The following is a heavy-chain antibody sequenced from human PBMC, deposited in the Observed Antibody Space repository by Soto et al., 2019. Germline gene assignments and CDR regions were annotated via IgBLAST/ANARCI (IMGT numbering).Heavy chain of an antibody. Sequence: EVQLVESGGGLVQPGGSLKLSCAASGFTFSGSAMHWVRQASGKGLEWVGRIRSKANSYATAYAASVKGRFTISRDDSKNTAYLKMNSLKTEDTAVYYCTRLNYYDSSGYGGMDVWGQGNTFTVSS. CDR3: TRLNYYDSSGYGGMDV. CDR2: IRSKANSYAT. D-gene: IGHD3-22*01. CDR1: GFTFSGSA. V-gene: IGHV3-73*02. J-gene: IGHJ6*02.